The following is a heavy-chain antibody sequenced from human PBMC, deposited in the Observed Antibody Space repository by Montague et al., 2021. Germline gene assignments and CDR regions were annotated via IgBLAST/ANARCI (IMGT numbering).Heavy chain of an antibody. J-gene: IGHJ4*02. D-gene: IGHD4-17*01. CDR2: IKKDGTEK. CDR3: SRAWVRSGFDS. CDR1: GFTFSSYW. Sequence: SLSLSFAASGFTFSSYWMILVRQAPGKGLEWVASIKKDGTEKYYGDSVMGRFTISRDNAKTSLYLQMNALRAEDTAVYFCSRAWVRSGFDSWGQGTLVTVSS. V-gene: IGHV3-7*05.